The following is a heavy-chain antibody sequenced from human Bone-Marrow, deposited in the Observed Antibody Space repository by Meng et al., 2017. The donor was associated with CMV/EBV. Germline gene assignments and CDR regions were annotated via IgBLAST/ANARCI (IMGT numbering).Heavy chain of an antibody. CDR1: GGSISSGGYY. CDR3: ARGETRYSFDY. CDR2: IYYSGST. J-gene: IGHJ4*02. Sequence: SETLSLTCTVSGGSISSGGYYWSWIRQHPGKGLEWIGYIYYSGSTYYNPSLKSRVTISVDTSKNQFSLKLSSVTAADTAVYYCARGETRYSFDYWGQGTLVTVSS. V-gene: IGHV4-31*03.